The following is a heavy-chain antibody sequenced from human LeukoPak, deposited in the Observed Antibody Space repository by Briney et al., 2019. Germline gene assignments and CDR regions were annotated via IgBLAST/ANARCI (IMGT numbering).Heavy chain of an antibody. D-gene: IGHD2-21*02. CDR2: LIPIFGTA. J-gene: IGHJ4*02. V-gene: IGHV1-69*05. Sequence: GASVKVSCKASGGTFSSYAISWVRQAPGQGLEWMGRLIPIFGTANYAQKFQGRVTITTDESTSTAYMELSSLRSEDTAVYYCARAYCGGDCRHPPPSLNDYWGQGTLVTVSS. CDR1: GGTFSSYA. CDR3: ARAYCGGDCRHPPPSLNDY.